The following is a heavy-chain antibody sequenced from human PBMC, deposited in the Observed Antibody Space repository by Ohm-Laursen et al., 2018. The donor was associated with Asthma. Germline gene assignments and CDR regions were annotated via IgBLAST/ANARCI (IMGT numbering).Heavy chain of an antibody. CDR3: VNRGYSSSWNYYYGMDV. D-gene: IGHD6-13*01. Sequence: SLRLSCAAVGFTFSSYAMHWVRQAPGKGLEYVSAISSNGGSTYYADSVRGRSTISRDNSKNTLYLQMSSLRAEDTAVYYCVNRGYSSSWNYYYGMDVWGQGTTVTVSS. J-gene: IGHJ6*02. CDR2: ISSNGGST. V-gene: IGHV3-64D*08. CDR1: GFTFSSYA.